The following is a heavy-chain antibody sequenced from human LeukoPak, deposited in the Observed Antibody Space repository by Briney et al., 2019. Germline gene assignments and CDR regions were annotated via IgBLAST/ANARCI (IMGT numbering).Heavy chain of an antibody. Sequence: ASVKVFCKASGYPFTNYHIHWVRQATGQGLEWMGWMNPNNGDSGYAQKFQGRVTITRDTSISTSYMELRSLRSDDTAVYFCARTTSFTASGYDYWGQGTLVTVSS. J-gene: IGHJ4*02. CDR3: ARTTSFTASGYDY. V-gene: IGHV1-8*03. D-gene: IGHD6-25*01. CDR2: MNPNNGDS. CDR1: GYPFTNYH.